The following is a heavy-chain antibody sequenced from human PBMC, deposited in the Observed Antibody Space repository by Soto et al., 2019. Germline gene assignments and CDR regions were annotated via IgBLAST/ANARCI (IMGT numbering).Heavy chain of an antibody. CDR1: GGIHSSLT. CDR3: ARVGSRDSYNYVLDY. Sequence: SVKVSCKASGGIHSSLTFSWVRQAHGQGLEWMGGILPLSGTPKYAQKFQGRLTSTADEYRATSYMELSSLTSEDTTIYYCARVGSRDSYNYVLDYWGQGSRGTVSS. D-gene: IGHD1-1*01. CDR2: ILPLSGTP. V-gene: IGHV1-69*13. J-gene: IGHJ4*02.